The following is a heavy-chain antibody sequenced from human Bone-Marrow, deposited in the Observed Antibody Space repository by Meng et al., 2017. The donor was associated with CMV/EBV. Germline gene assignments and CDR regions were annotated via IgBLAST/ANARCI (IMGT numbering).Heavy chain of an antibody. CDR1: GFTFSSYE. CDR2: ISSSGSTI. J-gene: IGHJ3*02. Sequence: GESLKISCAASGFTFSSYEMNWVRQAPGKGLEWVSYISSSGSTIYYADSVKGRFTISRDNAKNSLYLQMNSLRAEDTAVYYCASVGVVCSSTSCYSMIAFDIWGQGTRVTGSS. V-gene: IGHV3-48*03. CDR3: ASVGVVCSSTSCYSMIAFDI. D-gene: IGHD2-2*01.